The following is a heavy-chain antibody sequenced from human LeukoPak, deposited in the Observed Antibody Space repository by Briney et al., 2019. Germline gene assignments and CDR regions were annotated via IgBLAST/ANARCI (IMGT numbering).Heavy chain of an antibody. V-gene: IGHV4-39*07. D-gene: IGHD3-22*01. Sequence: SSETLSLTCAVSGGSINSSSYYWGWIRQPPGKGLGWIGSIYYGGSTYYNPSLKSRVTISVDMSKNQFSLKLSSVTAADTAVYYCASLPTIYSRGYLALWGHGTLVTVSS. J-gene: IGHJ4*01. CDR1: GGSINSSSYY. CDR2: IYYGGST. CDR3: ASLPTIYSRGYLAL.